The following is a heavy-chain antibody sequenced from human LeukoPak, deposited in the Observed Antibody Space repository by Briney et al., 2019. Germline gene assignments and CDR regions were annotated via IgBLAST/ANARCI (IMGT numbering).Heavy chain of an antibody. CDR3: AGGSGDYSPDY. CDR1: GFTFSSYG. D-gene: IGHD4-17*01. CDR2: IWYDGSNK. V-gene: IGHV3-33*01. J-gene: IGHJ4*02. Sequence: PGRSLRLSCAASGFTFSSYGMHGVRQAPGKGLEWVAVIWYDGSNKYYADSVKGRFTISRDNSKNTLYLQMNSLRAEDTAVYYCAGGSGDYSPDYWGQGTLVTVSS.